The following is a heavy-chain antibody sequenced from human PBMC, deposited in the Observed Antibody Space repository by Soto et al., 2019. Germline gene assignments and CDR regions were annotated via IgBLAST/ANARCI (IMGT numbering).Heavy chain of an antibody. CDR3: ARIPHRTTSYYDRSDGMDV. CDR2: IYPADSDT. Sequence: GESLKISCKGSGYSFPSQWIGWVRQTPGKGLEWMGSIYPADSDTRYSPSFQGQVTISAGKSIRTAYLEWSSLKASDSAMYYCARIPHRTTSYYDRSDGMDVWGQGTPVTV. V-gene: IGHV5-51*01. CDR1: GYSFPSQW. J-gene: IGHJ6*02. D-gene: IGHD3-10*01.